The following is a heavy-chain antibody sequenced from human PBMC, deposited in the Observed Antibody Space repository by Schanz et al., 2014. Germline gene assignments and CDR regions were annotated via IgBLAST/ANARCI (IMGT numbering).Heavy chain of an antibody. V-gene: IGHV1-46*01. CDR3: GRGGGAYPQKYGMDV. J-gene: IGHJ6*02. Sequence: QVHLMQSGAEAKKPGASVKVSCKAFGYSFTTYFIHWVRLAPGQGFEWMGLISPSGGSTSYAQKFQGRVTMTRDTFTSPVLMGPGGPTSEGTAGYYWGRGGGAYPQKYGMDVWGQGTTVTVSS. CDR1: GYSFTTYF. CDR2: ISPSGGST. D-gene: IGHD3-16*01.